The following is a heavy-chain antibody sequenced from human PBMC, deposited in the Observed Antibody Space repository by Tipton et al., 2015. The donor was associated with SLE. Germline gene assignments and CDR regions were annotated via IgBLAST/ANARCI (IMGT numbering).Heavy chain of an antibody. V-gene: IGHV4-39*01. CDR2: GSYTGSL. D-gene: IGHD2-15*01. CDR1: GDSISTSPYF. J-gene: IGHJ3*02. Sequence: TLSLTCTVSGDSISTSPYFWGWVRQSPGKGLEWIVSGSYTGSLFQHPSLKSRVTISVDTSKSQFSLKLSSVTAADTAVYYCARAPAYCSGGNCSPGAFDIWGQGTMLTVSS. CDR3: ARAPAYCSGGNCSPGAFDI.